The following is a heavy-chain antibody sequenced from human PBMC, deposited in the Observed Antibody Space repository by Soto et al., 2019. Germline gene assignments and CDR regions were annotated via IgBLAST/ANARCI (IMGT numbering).Heavy chain of an antibody. D-gene: IGHD3-3*01. CDR2: INHSGST. J-gene: IGHJ4*02. Sequence: SETLCLTSAVAGVSISTFCCSCIRQPPGKGLEWIGEINHSGSTNYNPSLKSRVTISVDTSKNQFSLKLSSVTAADTAVYYCAREGGRYYDFWSGYYYFDYWGQGTLVTVS. V-gene: IGHV4-59*01. CDR1: GVSISTFC. CDR3: AREGGRYYDFWSGYYYFDY.